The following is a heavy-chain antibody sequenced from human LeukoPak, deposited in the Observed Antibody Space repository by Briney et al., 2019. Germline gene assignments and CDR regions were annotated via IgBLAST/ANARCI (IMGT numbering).Heavy chain of an antibody. V-gene: IGHV6-1*01. CDR2: TYYRSKWYN. Sequence: SQTLSLTCAISGDSVSSNSAAWNWIRQSPSRGLEWLGRTYYRSKWYNDYAVSVKSRITINPDTSKNQFSLQLNSVTPEDTGVYYCAREQPYFGVVVAASGPNRFSWFDPWGQGTLVTVSS. CDR1: GDSVSSNSAA. CDR3: AREQPYFGVVVAASGPNRFSWFDP. D-gene: IGHD2-15*01. J-gene: IGHJ5*02.